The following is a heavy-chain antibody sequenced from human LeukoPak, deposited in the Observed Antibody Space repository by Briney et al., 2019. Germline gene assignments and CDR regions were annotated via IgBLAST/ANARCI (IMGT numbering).Heavy chain of an antibody. D-gene: IGHD3-10*01. CDR1: GGSISSYY. J-gene: IGHJ5*02. CDR3: ARVSAAYGSGSGWFDP. Sequence: PSETLSLTCTVSGGSISSYYWSWIRQPPGKGLEWIGEINHSGSTNYNPSLKSRVTISVDTSKNQFSLKLSSVTAADTAVYYCARVSAAYGSGSGWFDPWGQGTLVTVSS. CDR2: INHSGST. V-gene: IGHV4-34*01.